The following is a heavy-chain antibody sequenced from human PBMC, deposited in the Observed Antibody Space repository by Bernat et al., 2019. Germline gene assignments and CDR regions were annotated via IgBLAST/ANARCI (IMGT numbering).Heavy chain of an antibody. V-gene: IGHV1-69*06. Sequence: QVQLVQSGAEVKKPGSSVKVSCKASGGTFSSYAISWVRQAPGQGLEWMGGIISIFGTAHYAQKFQGRVTITADKSTITAYMELSSLRSEDTAVYYCARAPYDSSGWLENCCCDDMDVWGQGATVTVSS. CDR2: IISIFGTA. CDR3: ARAPYDSSGWLENCCCDDMDV. J-gene: IGHJ6*02. CDR1: GGTFSSYA. D-gene: IGHD3-22*01.